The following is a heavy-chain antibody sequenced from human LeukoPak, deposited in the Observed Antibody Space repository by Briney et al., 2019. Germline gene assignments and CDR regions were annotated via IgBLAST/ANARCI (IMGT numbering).Heavy chain of an antibody. J-gene: IGHJ4*02. CDR1: GGSISSYY. Sequence: ASETLSLTCTVSGGSISSYYWSWIRQPPGKGLEWIGYIYYSGSTNYNPSLKSRVTISVDTSKNQFSLKLSSVTAADTAVYYCARSGSSGWNTFDYWGQGTLVTVSS. V-gene: IGHV4-59*12. CDR3: ARSGSSGWNTFDY. D-gene: IGHD6-19*01. CDR2: IYYSGST.